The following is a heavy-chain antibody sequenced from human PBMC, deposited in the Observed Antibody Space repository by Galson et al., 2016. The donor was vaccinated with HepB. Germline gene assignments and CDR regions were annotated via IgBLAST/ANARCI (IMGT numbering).Heavy chain of an antibody. V-gene: IGHV3-30-3*01. J-gene: IGHJ4*02. D-gene: IGHD5-24*01. CDR1: GFIFSNYD. Sequence: SLRLSCAASGFIFSNYDMHWVRQAPGKGLEWVAVISFDGSNKYYADSVKGRFTISRDNSKNTLYLQMNSLRAEDTAVYYCARAPLEMATIQRGYFDYWGQGTLVTVSS. CDR2: ISFDGSNK. CDR3: ARAPLEMATIQRGYFDY.